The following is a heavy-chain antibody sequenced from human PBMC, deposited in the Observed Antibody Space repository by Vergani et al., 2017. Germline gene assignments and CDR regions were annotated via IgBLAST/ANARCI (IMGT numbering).Heavy chain of an antibody. CDR3: PRETRSLPAAMNMWGYNYYMDV. V-gene: IGHV4-34*01. CDR1: GGSFSGYY. J-gene: IGHJ6*03. Sequence: QVQLQQWGAGLLKPSETLSLTCAVYGGSFSGYYWSWIRQPPGQGLEWIGEINHSGSTNYNPSLKSRVTISVDTSKNQFSLKLSSVTAADTAVYYWPRETRSLPAAMNMWGYNYYMDVWGKGSTVTVSS. CDR2: INHSGST. D-gene: IGHD2-2*01.